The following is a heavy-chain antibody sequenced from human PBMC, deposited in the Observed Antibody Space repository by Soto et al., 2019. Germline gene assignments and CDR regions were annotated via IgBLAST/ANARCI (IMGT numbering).Heavy chain of an antibody. V-gene: IGHV4-34*01. CDR2: INHSGST. D-gene: IGHD3-10*01. CDR3: ARRKNLWFGDTLDWFDP. CDR1: GGSFSGYY. Sequence: PSETLSLTCAVYGGSFSGYYWSWIRQPPGKGLEWIGEINHSGSTNYNPSLKSRVTISVDTSKNQFSPKLSSVTAADTAVYYCARRKNLWFGDTLDWFDPWGQGTLVTVSS. J-gene: IGHJ5*02.